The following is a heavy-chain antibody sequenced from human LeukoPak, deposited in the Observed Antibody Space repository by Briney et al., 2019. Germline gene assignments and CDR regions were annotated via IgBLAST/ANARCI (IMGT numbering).Heavy chain of an antibody. D-gene: IGHD3-3*01. Sequence: SETLSLTCSVSGGSISRNSYYWTWIRQSPGRGLEWIGNTYYSGSTLYNPSLKSRVTISVDTSKNQFSLRLTSVTAADTAVYYCARPRGDLWSGYDYWGQGVLVTVSP. CDR2: TYYSGST. V-gene: IGHV4-39*01. J-gene: IGHJ4*02. CDR3: ARPRGDLWSGYDY. CDR1: GGSISRNSYY.